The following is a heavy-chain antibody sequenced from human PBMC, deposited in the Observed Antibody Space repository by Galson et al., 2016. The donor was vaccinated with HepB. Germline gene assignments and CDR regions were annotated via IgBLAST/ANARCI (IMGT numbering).Heavy chain of an antibody. Sequence: PALVKPTQTLTLTCTLSGLSLSSRGVGVGWIRQPPGKTLEWLALIYWDDNKRYSPSLRSRLTIAKDNSRNQVVLTMTSVGPLDTATYYCVHRRKFQLDDNWFDTWGQGTLVTVSS. CDR3: VHRRKFQLDDNWFDT. D-gene: IGHD1-1*01. V-gene: IGHV2-5*02. CDR1: GLSLSSRGVG. CDR2: IYWDDNK. J-gene: IGHJ5*02.